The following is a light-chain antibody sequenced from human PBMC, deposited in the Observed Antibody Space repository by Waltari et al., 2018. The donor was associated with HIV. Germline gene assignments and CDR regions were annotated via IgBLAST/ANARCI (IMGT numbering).Light chain of an antibody. CDR1: QTVSTY. CDR3: QQRSSWPLT. CDR2: DAS. V-gene: IGKV3-11*01. J-gene: IGKJ4*01. Sequence: EIVLTQSPGTLSLFPGERATLSCRASQTVSTYLAWYQQKPGQAPRLLIYDASNRATGIPARFRGSGSGTDFTLTISSLEPEDFASYYCQQRSSWPLTFGGGTKVEI.